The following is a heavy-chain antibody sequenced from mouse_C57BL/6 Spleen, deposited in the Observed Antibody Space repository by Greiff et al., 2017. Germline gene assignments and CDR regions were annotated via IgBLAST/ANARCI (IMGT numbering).Heavy chain of an antibody. J-gene: IGHJ4*01. CDR1: GFTFSSYA. D-gene: IGHD2-1*01. CDR3: TRASYGNYAMDY. CDR2: ISSGGDYI. V-gene: IGHV5-9-1*02. Sequence: EVQGVESGEGLVKPGGSLKLSCAASGFTFSSYAMSWVRQTPEKRLEWVAYISSGGDYIYYADTVKGRFTISRDNARNTLYLQMSSLKSEDTAMYYCTRASYGNYAMDYWGQGTSVTVSS.